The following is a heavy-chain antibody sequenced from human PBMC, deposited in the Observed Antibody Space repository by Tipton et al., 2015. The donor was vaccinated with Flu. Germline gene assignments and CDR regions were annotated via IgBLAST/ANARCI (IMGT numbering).Heavy chain of an antibody. CDR3: ARAPRFQWLVLDY. CDR2: IYYSGST. V-gene: IGHV4-59*01. D-gene: IGHD6-19*01. J-gene: IGHJ4*02. CDR1: GGSISSYY. Sequence: TLSLTCTVSGGSISSYYWSWIRQPPGKGLEWIGYIYYSGSTNYNPSLKSRVTISVDTSKNQFSLKLSSVTAADTAVYYCARAPRFQWLVLDYWGQGTRVTVSS.